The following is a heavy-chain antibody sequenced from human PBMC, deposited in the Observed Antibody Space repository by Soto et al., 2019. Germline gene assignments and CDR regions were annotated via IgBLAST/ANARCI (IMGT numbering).Heavy chain of an antibody. V-gene: IGHV1-2*02. Sequence: AXSVKVSCKASGYPLTAKYLHWVRQAPGQGLEWMGWINPSSGGTKEAQKFRGRVTMTRDTSISAAYMELSRLTSDDTAVYYCAKGGSSWTEWFDPWGQGTLVTVSS. D-gene: IGHD6-13*01. J-gene: IGHJ5*02. CDR2: INPSSGGT. CDR3: AKGGSSWTEWFDP. CDR1: GYPLTAKY.